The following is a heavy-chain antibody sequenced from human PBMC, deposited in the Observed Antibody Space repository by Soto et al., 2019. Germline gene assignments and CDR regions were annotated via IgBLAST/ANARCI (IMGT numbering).Heavy chain of an antibody. CDR2: ISASGGRT. Sequence: LRLSCAASGFTFSSYAMTWVRQAPGKGLEWLSDISASGGRTNYADSVKGRFTISRDNFKKTLYLQMNSLRAEDTAMYYCAKSGPYCSDNSCYYSWGQGTLVTVSS. CDR1: GFTFSSYA. CDR3: AKSGPYCSDNSCYYS. D-gene: IGHD2-15*01. J-gene: IGHJ5*02. V-gene: IGHV3-23*01.